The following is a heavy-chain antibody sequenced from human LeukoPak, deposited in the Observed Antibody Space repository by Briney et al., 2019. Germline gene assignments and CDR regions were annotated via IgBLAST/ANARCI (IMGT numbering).Heavy chain of an antibody. J-gene: IGHJ6*02. Sequence: GGSLRLSCAASGFTFSSYGMHWVRQAPGKGLEWVAVISYDGSNKYYADSVKGRFTISRDNSKNTLYLQMNSRRAEDTAVYYCARDAVDTANAVWGQGTTVTVSS. CDR2: ISYDGSNK. CDR3: ARDAVDTANAV. CDR1: GFTFSSYG. V-gene: IGHV3-30*03. D-gene: IGHD5-18*01.